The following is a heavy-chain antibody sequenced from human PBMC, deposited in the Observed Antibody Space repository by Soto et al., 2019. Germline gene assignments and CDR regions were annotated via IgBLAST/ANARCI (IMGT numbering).Heavy chain of an antibody. Sequence: EVQLVESGGGLVQPGGSLRLSCAASGFTFSSYWMSWVRQAPGKGLEWVANIKQDGSEKYYVDSVKGRFTISRDNAKNSLYLQMNSLRAEDTAVYYCARDQGYDYIWGSYRYSEYFQHWGQGTLVTVSS. D-gene: IGHD3-16*02. V-gene: IGHV3-7*01. CDR1: GFTFSSYW. J-gene: IGHJ1*01. CDR2: IKQDGSEK. CDR3: ARDQGYDYIWGSYRYSEYFQH.